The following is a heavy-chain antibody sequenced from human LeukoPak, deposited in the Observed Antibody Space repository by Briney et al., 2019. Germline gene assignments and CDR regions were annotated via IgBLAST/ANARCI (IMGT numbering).Heavy chain of an antibody. V-gene: IGHV3-64*01. CDR1: GFTFSSYA. CDR3: ARSYCSSTSCHRIAIDY. J-gene: IGHJ4*02. CDR2: ISSNGGST. Sequence: QPGGSLRLSCAASGFTFSSYAMHWVRQAPGKGLKYVSAISSNGGSTYYANSVKGRFTISRDNSKNTLYLQMGSLRAEDMAVYYCARSYCSSTSCHRIAIDYWGQGTLVTVSS. D-gene: IGHD2-2*01.